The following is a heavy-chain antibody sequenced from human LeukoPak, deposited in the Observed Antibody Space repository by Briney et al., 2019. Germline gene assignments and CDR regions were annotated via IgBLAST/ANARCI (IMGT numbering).Heavy chain of an antibody. J-gene: IGHJ6*03. CDR2: ISSSSSYI. D-gene: IGHD6-13*01. CDR3: ARDRIAAAGRGYYYYYMDV. Sequence: GGSLRLSCAASGFTFSSYSMNWVRQAPGKGLEWVSSISSSSSYIYYADSVKGRFTISRDNAKNSLYLQMNSLGAEDTAVYYCARDRIAAAGRGYYYYYMDVWGKGTTVTVSS. CDR1: GFTFSSYS. V-gene: IGHV3-21*04.